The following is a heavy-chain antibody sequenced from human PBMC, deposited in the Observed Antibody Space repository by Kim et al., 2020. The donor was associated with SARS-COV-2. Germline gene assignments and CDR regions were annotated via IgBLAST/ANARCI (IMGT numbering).Heavy chain of an antibody. J-gene: IGHJ6*02. D-gene: IGHD3-9*01. CDR1: GYTFTSYG. CDR2: ISAYNGNT. Sequence: ASVKVSCKASGYTFTSYGISWVRQAPGQGLEWMGWISAYNGNTNYAQKLQGRVTMTTDTSTSTAYMELRSLRSDDTAVYYCARWFDWLPKLSYYYYYGMDVWGQGTTVTVSS. V-gene: IGHV1-18*01. CDR3: ARWFDWLPKLSYYYYYGMDV.